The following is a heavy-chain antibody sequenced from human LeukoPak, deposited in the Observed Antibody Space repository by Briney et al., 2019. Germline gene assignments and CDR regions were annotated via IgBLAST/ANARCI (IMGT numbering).Heavy chain of an antibody. CDR3: ARDLIFGVVNEAGSRSDP. CDR1: GYTFTSYG. Sequence: GASVKVSCKASGYTFTSYGISWVRRAPGQGLEWMGGIIPIFGTANYAQKFQGRVTITADESTSTAYMELSSLRSEDTAVYYCARDLIFGVVNEAGSRSDPWGQGTLVTVSS. V-gene: IGHV1-69*13. CDR2: IIPIFGTA. J-gene: IGHJ5*02. D-gene: IGHD3-3*01.